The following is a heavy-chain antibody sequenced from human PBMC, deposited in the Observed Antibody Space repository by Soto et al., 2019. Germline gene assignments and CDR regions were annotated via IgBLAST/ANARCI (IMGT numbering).Heavy chain of an antibody. CDR3: ARDRARGRFGAASFDI. CDR2: ISWNTYRI. D-gene: IGHD3-16*01. V-gene: IGHV3-9*01. Sequence: DVQLVESGGGLVQPGRSLRLSCAASGFTFDDYAMHWVRQAPGKGLEWVSGISWNTYRIAYADSTEGRFTISRDNAKNSLYLQMNSLTPEDTALYYCARDRARGRFGAASFDIWGQGTMVTVSS. J-gene: IGHJ3*02. CDR1: GFTFDDYA.